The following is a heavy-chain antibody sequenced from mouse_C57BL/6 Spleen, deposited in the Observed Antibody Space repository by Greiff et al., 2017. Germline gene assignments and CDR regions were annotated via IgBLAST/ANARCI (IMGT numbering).Heavy chain of an antibody. J-gene: IGHJ2*01. V-gene: IGHV1-82*01. D-gene: IGHD1-1*01. CDR1: GYAFSSSW. CDR2: IYPGDGDT. Sequence: VQLQQSGPELVKPGASVKISCKASGYAFSSSWMNWVKQRPGKGLEWIGRIYPGDGDTNYNGKFKGKATLTADKSSSTAYMQLSSLTSEDSAVYFCARKRDYYGSSYLFDYWGQGTTLTVSS. CDR3: ARKRDYYGSSYLFDY.